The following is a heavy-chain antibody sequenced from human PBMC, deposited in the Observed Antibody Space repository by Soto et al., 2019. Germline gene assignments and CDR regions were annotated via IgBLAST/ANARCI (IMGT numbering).Heavy chain of an antibody. D-gene: IGHD6-6*01. CDR3: ASDLPSRAARPTNLFYYYGLDV. V-gene: IGHV5-10-1*01. Sequence: PGESLKISCKGSGYSFTSYWISWVRQMPGKGLEWMGRIDPSDSYTNYSPSFQGHVTISADKYISTAYLQWSSLKASDTAMYYCASDLPSRAARPTNLFYYYGLDVWGQGTTVNVSS. CDR1: GYSFTSYW. J-gene: IGHJ6*02. CDR2: IDPSDSYT.